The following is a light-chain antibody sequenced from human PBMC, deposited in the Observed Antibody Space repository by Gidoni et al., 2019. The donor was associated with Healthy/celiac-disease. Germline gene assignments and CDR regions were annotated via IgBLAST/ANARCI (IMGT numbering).Light chain of an antibody. J-gene: IGKJ1*01. CDR3: QQYDSYSWT. V-gene: IGKV1-5*03. Sequence: DIQMTQSPSILSASVGDRVTITCLASQSISSWLAWYQQKTGKAPKLLIYKASSLESGVPSRFSGSGSGTEYTLTISSLQPDDFATYYCQQYDSYSWTFGQGTKVEIK. CDR1: QSISSW. CDR2: KAS.